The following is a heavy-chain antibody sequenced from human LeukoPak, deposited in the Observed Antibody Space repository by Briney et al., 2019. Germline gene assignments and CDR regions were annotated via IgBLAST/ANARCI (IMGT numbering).Heavy chain of an antibody. D-gene: IGHD2-15*01. J-gene: IGHJ6*03. V-gene: IGHV3-30*02. CDR3: AKTHGPYCSGGSCLDYYYYMDV. Sequence: GGSLRLSCVASAFTFSNYGMLWARGAPGKGREWVAFIRYDGSNMYYAGSVKGRFTISRDNSKNTLYLQMNSLRPEDTAVYFCAKTHGPYCSGGSCLDYYYYMDVWGKGTTVTVFS. CDR2: IRYDGSNM. CDR1: AFTFSNYG.